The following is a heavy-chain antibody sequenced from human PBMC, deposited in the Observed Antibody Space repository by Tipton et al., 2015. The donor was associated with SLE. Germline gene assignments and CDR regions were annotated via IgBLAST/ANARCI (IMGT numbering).Heavy chain of an antibody. Sequence: TLSLTCTVSGGSISSYYWSWIRQPPGKELEWIGYIYYSGSTNYTPSLKSRVTISVDTSKNQFSLKLSSVTAADTAVYYCARARGRYSYGYDAFDIWGQGTMVTVSS. CDR3: ARARGRYSYGYDAFDI. D-gene: IGHD5-18*01. CDR2: IYYSGST. V-gene: IGHV4-59*08. J-gene: IGHJ3*02. CDR1: GGSISSYY.